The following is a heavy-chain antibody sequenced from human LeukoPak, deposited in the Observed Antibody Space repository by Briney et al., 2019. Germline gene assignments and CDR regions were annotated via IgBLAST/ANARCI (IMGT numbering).Heavy chain of an antibody. CDR1: GVSIGTSTHY. CDR3: VRQGGWGGAASLIDF. CDR2: MFYGGST. Sequence: RPSETLSLTCTVSGVSIGTSTHYWAWIRQPPGKGLEWIASMFYGGSTYYNASLRSRVSLSVDTSRNQFSLKLTSVTASDTAIFYCVRQGGWGGAASLIDFWGQGTLVTVSS. J-gene: IGHJ4*02. V-gene: IGHV4-39*01. D-gene: IGHD2-15*01.